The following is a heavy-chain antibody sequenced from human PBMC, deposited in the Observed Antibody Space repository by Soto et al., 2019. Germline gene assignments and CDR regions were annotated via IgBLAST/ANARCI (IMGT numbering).Heavy chain of an antibody. D-gene: IGHD3-10*01. CDR2: IYYIGST. V-gene: IGHV4-31*03. Sequence: SETLSLTCTVTGGSISSGGYYWTWIRQHPGKGLEWIGYIYYIGSTYYNPSLKSRVTISIDTSENQFSLMLSSVTAADTAVYYCARYDYYASGRYYGLDSWGQGTLVTVSS. J-gene: IGHJ4*02. CDR1: GGSISSGGYY. CDR3: ARYDYYASGRYYGLDS.